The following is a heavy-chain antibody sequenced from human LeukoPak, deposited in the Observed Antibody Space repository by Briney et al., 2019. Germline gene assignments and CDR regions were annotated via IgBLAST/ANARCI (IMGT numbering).Heavy chain of an antibody. Sequence: PSETLSLTCTVSGGSISSSSYYWGWIRQPPGKGLEWIGSIYYSGSTYYNPSLKSRVTISVDTSKNQFSLKLSSVTAADTAVYYCARWGDGYEAPFDYWGQGTLVTVSS. V-gene: IGHV4-39*07. CDR2: IYYSGST. CDR3: ARWGDGYEAPFDY. D-gene: IGHD5-12*01. J-gene: IGHJ4*02. CDR1: GGSISSSSYY.